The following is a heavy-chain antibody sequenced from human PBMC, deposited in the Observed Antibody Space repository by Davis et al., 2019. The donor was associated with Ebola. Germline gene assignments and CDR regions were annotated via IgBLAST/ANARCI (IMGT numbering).Heavy chain of an antibody. J-gene: IGHJ6*02. CDR2: ISISSSYI. D-gene: IGHD5-18*01. Sequence: GGSLRLSCAASGFTFYSYAMNWVRQAPGEGLEWVSSISISSSYIYYADSVKGRFTISRDNAKNSLYLQMSSLRAGDTAVYYCARVESRPGYSYGNDYDYGMDVWGQGTTVTVSS. CDR1: GFTFYSYA. CDR3: ARVESRPGYSYGNDYDYGMDV. V-gene: IGHV3-21*01.